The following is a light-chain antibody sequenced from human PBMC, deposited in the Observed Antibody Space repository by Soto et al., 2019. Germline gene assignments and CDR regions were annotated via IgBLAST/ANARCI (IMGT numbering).Light chain of an antibody. J-gene: IGKJ4*01. Sequence: DVRMTQSPSSLSASVGDTITITCRASRTINTYLNWFQQKPGEPPRLLIYGASTLHDGDPSRFSGSGSGADFTLTISGLQAEDFASYHCQQTYSDISFGGGTKV. CDR1: RTINTY. CDR2: GAS. CDR3: QQTYSDIS. V-gene: IGKV1-39*01.